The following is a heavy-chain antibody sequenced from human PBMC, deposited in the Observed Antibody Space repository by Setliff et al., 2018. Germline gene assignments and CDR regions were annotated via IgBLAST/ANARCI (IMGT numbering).Heavy chain of an antibody. CDR1: GGTFSSYA. J-gene: IGHJ6*03. V-gene: IGHV1-69*13. Sequence: AASVKVSCKASGGTFSSYAISWVRQAPGQGLEWMGRIIPIFGTTSYTQKFQGRVTITADEGTNTAYMELSSLRSDDTAMYYCARDRYFYDASGQRSGYYYYMDVWGKGTTVTVS. CDR2: IIPIFGTT. D-gene: IGHD3-22*01. CDR3: ARDRYFYDASGQRSGYYYYMDV.